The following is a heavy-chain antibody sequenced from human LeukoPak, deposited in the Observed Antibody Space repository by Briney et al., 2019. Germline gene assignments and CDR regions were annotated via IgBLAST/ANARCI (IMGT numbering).Heavy chain of an antibody. CDR2: IYYSGST. CDR3: ARGTVQMGMGERYFDN. D-gene: IGHD1-1*01. J-gene: IGHJ4*02. V-gene: IGHV4-59*01. Sequence: NPSETLSLTYTVSGGSISTYYWSWIRQPPGKGLEWLGYIYYSGSTNYNPSLKSRITISVDTSKNQFSLRLSSVTAADTAVYHCARGTVQMGMGERYFDNWGQGTLVTVSP. CDR1: GGSISTYY.